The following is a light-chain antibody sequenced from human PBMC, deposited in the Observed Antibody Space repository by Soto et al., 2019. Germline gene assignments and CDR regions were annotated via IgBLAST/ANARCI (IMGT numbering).Light chain of an antibody. J-gene: IGKJ4*01. Sequence: EIVMTQSPATLSMSPGETATLSCRASKSISNNLVWYQQNPGQAPRLLIYDASTRATDIPARFSGTGSGTEFSLISSSLQSEDFAVYYCQQHYEWVTFGGGTKVEI. CDR3: QQHYEWVT. V-gene: IGKV3-15*01. CDR2: DAS. CDR1: KSISNN.